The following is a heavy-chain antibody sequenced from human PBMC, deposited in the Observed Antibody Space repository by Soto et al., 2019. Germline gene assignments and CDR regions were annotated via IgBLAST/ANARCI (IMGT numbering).Heavy chain of an antibody. Sequence: EVQLVESGGGLVKPGGSLRLSCAASGFTFSSYSMNWVRQAPGKGLEWVSSISSSSSYIYYADSVKGRFTISRDNAKNSLSLQMNSLRAEDTAVYYCATDDGDYLIRDYWGQGTLVTVSS. CDR1: GFTFSSYS. J-gene: IGHJ4*02. D-gene: IGHD4-17*01. CDR3: ATDDGDYLIRDY. CDR2: ISSSSSYI. V-gene: IGHV3-21*01.